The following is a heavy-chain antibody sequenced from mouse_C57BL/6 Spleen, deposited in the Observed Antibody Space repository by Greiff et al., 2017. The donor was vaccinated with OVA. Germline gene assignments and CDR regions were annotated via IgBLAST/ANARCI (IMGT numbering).Heavy chain of an antibody. J-gene: IGHJ2*01. CDR1: GYSFTGYY. D-gene: IGHD1-1*01. Sequence: VQLQQSGPELVKPGASVKISCKASGYSFTGYYMNWVKQSPEKSLEWIGEINPSTGGTTYNQKFKAKATLTVDKSSSTAYMQLKSLTSEDSAVYYCARKGHYYGSSYVDYFDYWGQGTTLTVSS. CDR2: INPSTGGT. V-gene: IGHV1-42*01. CDR3: ARKGHYYGSSYVDYFDY.